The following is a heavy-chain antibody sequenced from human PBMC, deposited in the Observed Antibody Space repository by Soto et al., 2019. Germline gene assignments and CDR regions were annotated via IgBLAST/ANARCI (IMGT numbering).Heavy chain of an antibody. Sequence: QLQLQESGPGLVKPSETLSLTCTVSGGSISSSSYYWGWIRQPPGKGLEWIGSIYYSGSTYYNPSLKSRVTISVDTSKNQFSLKLSSVTAADTAVYYCARHDLDESGWYPAPIDYWGQGTLVTVSS. CDR2: IYYSGST. J-gene: IGHJ4*02. V-gene: IGHV4-39*01. D-gene: IGHD6-19*01. CDR3: ARHDLDESGWYPAPIDY. CDR1: GGSISSSSYY.